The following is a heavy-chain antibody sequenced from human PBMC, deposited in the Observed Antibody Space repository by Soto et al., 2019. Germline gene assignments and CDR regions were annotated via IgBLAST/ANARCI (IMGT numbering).Heavy chain of an antibody. CDR3: ARDLGVALATLTLDY. V-gene: IGHV3-21*01. CDR1: GFTFSTYS. CDR2: ITTSSSFR. J-gene: IGHJ4*02. Sequence: GGSLRLSCAASGFTFSTYSMNWVRQAPGKGLEWVADITTSSSFRFYADSVKGRFTISRDDAKNSLYLQMNSLRAEDTVVYYCARDLGVALATLTLDYWGQGAPVTVSS. D-gene: IGHD2-15*01.